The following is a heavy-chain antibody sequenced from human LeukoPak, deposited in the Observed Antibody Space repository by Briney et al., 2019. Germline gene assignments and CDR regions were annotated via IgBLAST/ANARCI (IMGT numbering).Heavy chain of an antibody. J-gene: IGHJ4*02. CDR2: ISGSGDSI. V-gene: IGHV3-23*01. CDR3: AKSYLTGYSLFDS. Sequence: PGGSLRLSCAASGFTFRNYYMSWVRQAPGKGLEWVSAISGSGDSIFYADSVKGRFTISRDNSKTTLYVQMNSLRAEDTAVYYCAKSYLTGYSLFDSWGQGTLVTVPS. D-gene: IGHD3-9*01. CDR1: GFTFRNYY.